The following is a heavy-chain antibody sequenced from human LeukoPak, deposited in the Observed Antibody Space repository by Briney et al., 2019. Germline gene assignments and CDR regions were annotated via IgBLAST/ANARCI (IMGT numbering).Heavy chain of an antibody. D-gene: IGHD6-6*01. CDR3: AAHPSSAY. CDR1: GFIFSTYG. V-gene: IGHV3-21*04. Sequence: PGGSLRLSCAASGFIFSTYGMHWVRQAPGKGLEWVSSISSSGSYIYYADSVKGRFTISRDHSKNTLYLQMNTLRAEDTAVYYCAAHPSSAYWGRGTLVTVSS. J-gene: IGHJ4*02. CDR2: ISSSGSYI.